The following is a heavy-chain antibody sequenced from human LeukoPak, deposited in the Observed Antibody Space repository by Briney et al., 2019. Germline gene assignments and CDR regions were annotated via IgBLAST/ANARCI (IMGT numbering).Heavy chain of an antibody. CDR3: ARYELGVWAFDY. D-gene: IGHD3-16*01. CDR2: INPSGDNT. Sequence: ASVKVSCKASGYTFTSYYMYWVRQAPGQGLEWMGIINPSGDNTNYAQKFQGRVTMTRDMSTTTVYMELTSLRSEDTAVYYCARYELGVWAFDYWGQGTLVTVSS. CDR1: GYTFTSYY. J-gene: IGHJ4*02. V-gene: IGHV1-46*01.